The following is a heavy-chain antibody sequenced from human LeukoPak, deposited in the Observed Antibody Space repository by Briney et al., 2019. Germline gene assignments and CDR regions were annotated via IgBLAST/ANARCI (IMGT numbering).Heavy chain of an antibody. CDR2: IYYSGST. Sequence: TSETLSLACTVSGGSISSSSYYWGWIRQPPGEGLEWIGSIYYSGSTNYNPSLKSRVTISVDTSKNQFSLKLSSVTAADTAVYYCARHHSSGWELPYFDYWGQGTLVTVSS. V-gene: IGHV4-39*07. CDR3: ARHHSSGWELPYFDY. CDR1: GGSISSSSYY. D-gene: IGHD6-19*01. J-gene: IGHJ4*02.